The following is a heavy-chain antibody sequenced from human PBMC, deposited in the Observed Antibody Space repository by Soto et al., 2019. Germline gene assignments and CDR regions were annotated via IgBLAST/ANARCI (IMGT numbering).Heavy chain of an antibody. D-gene: IGHD3-22*01. CDR1: GFTFSSYA. CDR3: ASDGGYALDYYYYGMDV. J-gene: IGHJ6*02. V-gene: IGHV3-30-3*01. CDR2: ISYDGSNK. Sequence: QVQLVESGGGVVQPGRSLRLSCAASGFTFSSYAMHWVRQAPGKGLEWVAVISYDGSNKYYADSVKGRFTISRDNSANXXYLQMNSLRAEDTAVYYCASDGGYALDYYYYGMDVWGQGTTVTVSS.